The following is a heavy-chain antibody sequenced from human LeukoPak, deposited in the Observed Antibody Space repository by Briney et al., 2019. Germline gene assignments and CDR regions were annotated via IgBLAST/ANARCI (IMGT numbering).Heavy chain of an antibody. CDR2: INEDGSTT. D-gene: IGHD1-26*01. CDR3: VRDLGGRSGH. J-gene: IGHJ4*02. CDR1: GLTFNNYA. Sequence: GGSLRLSCAVSGLTFNNYAMSWVRQAPGKGLEWVSRINEDGSTTNYADSVKGRSTIFRDNAKNTLYLQMNSLRAEDTAVYYCVRDLGGRSGHWGQGTLVTVSS. V-gene: IGHV3-74*01.